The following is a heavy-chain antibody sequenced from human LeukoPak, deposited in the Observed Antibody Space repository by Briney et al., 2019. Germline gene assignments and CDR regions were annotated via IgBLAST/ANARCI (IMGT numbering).Heavy chain of an antibody. CDR1: GLTFSSYA. Sequence: GGSLRLSCAASGLTFSSYAMSWVRQAPGKGLEWVSAISGSGGSTYYADSVKRRFTISRDNSKNTLYLQMNSLRAEDTAVYYCAKDSHHEIYTWGQGTLVTVSS. CDR3: AKDSHHEIYT. CDR2: ISGSGGST. J-gene: IGHJ5*02. V-gene: IGHV3-23*01. D-gene: IGHD1-14*01.